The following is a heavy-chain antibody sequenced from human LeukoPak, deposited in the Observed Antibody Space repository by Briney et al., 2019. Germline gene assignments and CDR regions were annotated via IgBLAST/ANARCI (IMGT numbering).Heavy chain of an antibody. J-gene: IGHJ4*02. Sequence: GGSLRLSCAASGFTFDDYGMHWVRQAPGKGLEWVSGISWNSGKIGYADSVKGRFTISRDNAKNSLYLQMNSLRAEDTAVYYCVRDKLTGASRLDYWGQGTLLTVSS. D-gene: IGHD7-27*01. CDR3: VRDKLTGASRLDY. CDR1: GFTFDDYG. V-gene: IGHV3-9*01. CDR2: ISWNSGKI.